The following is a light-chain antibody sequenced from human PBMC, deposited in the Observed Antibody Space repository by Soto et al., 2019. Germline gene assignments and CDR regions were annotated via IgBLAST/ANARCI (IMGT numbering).Light chain of an antibody. V-gene: IGLV2-14*01. CDR3: SSYTSSSTISV. J-gene: IGLJ2*01. CDR1: SSDVGGYNY. CDR2: DVS. Sequence: QSALTQPASVSGSPGQSITISCTGTSSDVGGYNYVSWYQQHPGKAPKLMIYDVSDRPSGVSNRFSGSKSGNTASLTISGLQAEDEADDYCSSYTSSSTISVFGGGTKLTVL.